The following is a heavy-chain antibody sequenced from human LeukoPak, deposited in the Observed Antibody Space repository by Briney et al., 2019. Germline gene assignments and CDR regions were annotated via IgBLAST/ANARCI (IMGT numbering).Heavy chain of an antibody. V-gene: IGHV3-11*04. D-gene: IGHD6-13*01. Sequence: KPGGSLRLPCAPSGFTFSDYYVSWPRQAPGKGLEWGSYISNSGSNIFYGDSVKGRFTSSRDNAKHSLYLQMNSLRAEDTAVYYCARDAGSSSSRRSAFDIWGQGTMVTVSS. J-gene: IGHJ3*02. CDR2: ISNSGSNI. CDR1: GFTFSDYY. CDR3: ARDAGSSSSRRSAFDI.